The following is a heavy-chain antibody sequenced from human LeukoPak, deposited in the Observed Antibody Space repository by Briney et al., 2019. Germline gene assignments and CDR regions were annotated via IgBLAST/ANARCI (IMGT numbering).Heavy chain of an antibody. CDR1: GYTFTGYY. J-gene: IGHJ4*02. Sequence: ASVKVSCKASGYTFTGYYIHWVRQAPGQGLEWMGWINPNSGGTNYAQKFQGRVTMTRDTSISTAHMELSRLRSDDTAVCYCAPAGSIAVADQYYFDYWGPGTLVTVSS. CDR3: APAGSIAVADQYYFDY. V-gene: IGHV1-2*02. CDR2: INPNSGGT. D-gene: IGHD6-19*01.